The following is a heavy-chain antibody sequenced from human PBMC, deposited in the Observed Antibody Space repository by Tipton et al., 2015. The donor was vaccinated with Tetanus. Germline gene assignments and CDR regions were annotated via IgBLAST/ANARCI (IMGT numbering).Heavy chain of an antibody. CDR3: ASDPPDKNSSHFDN. J-gene: IGHJ4*02. CDR2: ISGSGHDI. D-gene: IGHD2/OR15-2a*01. CDR1: GGSISSGDYY. V-gene: IGHV3-11*04. Sequence: LSLTCTVSGGSISSGDYYWSWIRQVPGKGLESLGYISGSGHDINYADSVKGRFTISRDNAQNSLFLQMDSLRTEDTAVYYCASDPPDKNSSHFDNWGQGILVTVAS.